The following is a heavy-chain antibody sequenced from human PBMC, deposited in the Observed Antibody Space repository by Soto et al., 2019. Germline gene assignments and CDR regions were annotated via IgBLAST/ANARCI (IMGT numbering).Heavy chain of an antibody. CDR3: ARSRYCSSTSCPKFDY. J-gene: IGHJ4*02. CDR1: GFTLSSYW. D-gene: IGHD2-2*01. CDR2: INSDGSGT. V-gene: IGHV3-74*01. Sequence: GGSLRLSCAASGFTLSSYWMHWVRQAPGKGLVWVSRINSDGSGTSYADSVKGRFTISRDNAKNTLYLQMNSLRAEDTAVYYCARSRYCSSTSCPKFDYWGQGTLVTVSS.